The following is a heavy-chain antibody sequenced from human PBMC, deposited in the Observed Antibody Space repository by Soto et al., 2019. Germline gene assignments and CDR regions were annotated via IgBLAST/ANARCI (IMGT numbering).Heavy chain of an antibody. CDR3: ARKVSGSTGRPDLWYFDL. Sequence: EVQLLDSGGGLVQPGGSLRLSCAASGFTFSGYALTWVRQAPGKGLELVSAISGGGDATFYADSVKGRFTISRDTSMNTLYLQMNTLRAEDTAVYYCARKVSGSTGRPDLWYFDLWGRGTLVTVSS. D-gene: IGHD3-10*01. J-gene: IGHJ2*01. CDR2: ISGGGDAT. CDR1: GFTFSGYA. V-gene: IGHV3-23*01.